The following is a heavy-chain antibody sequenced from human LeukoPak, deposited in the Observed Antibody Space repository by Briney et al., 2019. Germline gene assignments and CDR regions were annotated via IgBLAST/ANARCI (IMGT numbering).Heavy chain of an antibody. CDR2: INPNSGGT. Sequence: GASVKVSCKASGYTFTGYYMRWVRQAPGQGLEWMGRINPNSGGTNYAQKFQGRVTMTRDTSISTAYMEMSRLRSDDTAVYYCARGLSNWFDPWGQGTLVTVSS. CDR3: ARGLSNWFDP. CDR1: GYTFTGYY. V-gene: IGHV1-2*06. D-gene: IGHD6-19*01. J-gene: IGHJ5*02.